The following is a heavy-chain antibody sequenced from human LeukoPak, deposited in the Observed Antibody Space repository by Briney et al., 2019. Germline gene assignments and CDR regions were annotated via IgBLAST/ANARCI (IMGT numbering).Heavy chain of an antibody. CDR2: ISAYNGNT. D-gene: IGHD3-22*01. V-gene: IGHV1-18*01. Sequence: ASVKVSCKASGYTFTSYGISWVRQAPGQGLEWMGWISAYNGNTNYAQKLQGRVIMTTDTSTSTAYMELRSLRSDDTAVYYCARLEEPYYYDSSGYYSDYWGQGTLVTVSS. J-gene: IGHJ4*02. CDR3: ARLEEPYYYDSSGYYSDY. CDR1: GYTFTSYG.